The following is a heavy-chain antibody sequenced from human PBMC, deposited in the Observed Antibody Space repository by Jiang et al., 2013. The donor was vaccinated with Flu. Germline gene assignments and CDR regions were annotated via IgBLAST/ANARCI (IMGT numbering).Heavy chain of an antibody. J-gene: IGHJ4*02. Sequence: VQLLESGGGLVQPGGSLRLSCAASGFTFSSYWMSWVRQAPGKGLEWVANIKHDGSEKYYVDSVKGRFTISRDNAKNSLYLQMNSLRAEDTAVYYCARQVLRYFDELGCWGQGTLVTVSS. CDR1: GFTFSSYW. D-gene: IGHD3-9*01. CDR2: IKHDGSEK. V-gene: IGHV3-7*05. CDR3: ARQVLRYFDELGC.